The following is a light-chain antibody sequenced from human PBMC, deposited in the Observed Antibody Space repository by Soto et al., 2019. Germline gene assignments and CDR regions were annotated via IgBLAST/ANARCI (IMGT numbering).Light chain of an antibody. CDR2: GST. Sequence: DIVLTQSPGTLSLSPGERATLSCRASKNVDSTYLAWYQQKPGQAPRLVIYGSTRRAPGVPDRFSGSGSGTDFTLTISRLDPEDFAVNFCQHYGGSTLYSFAPGTKVDIK. CDR1: KNVDSTY. V-gene: IGKV3-20*01. CDR3: QHYGGSTLYS. J-gene: IGKJ2*01.